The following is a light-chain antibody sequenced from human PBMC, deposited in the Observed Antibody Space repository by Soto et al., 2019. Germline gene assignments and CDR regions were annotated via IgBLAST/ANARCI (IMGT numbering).Light chain of an antibody. V-gene: IGKV3-20*01. J-gene: IGKJ5*01. CDR1: QGVSGSY. CDR3: QHYGASPKYT. CDR2: GAS. Sequence: EIVLTQSPGTLSLSPGERATLSCRASQGVSGSYLAWYQQKPGQAPRLLIYGASSRATGIPDRFSGSGSGTDFTLTISRLEPEDFAVYYCQHYGASPKYTFGQGTRLEIK.